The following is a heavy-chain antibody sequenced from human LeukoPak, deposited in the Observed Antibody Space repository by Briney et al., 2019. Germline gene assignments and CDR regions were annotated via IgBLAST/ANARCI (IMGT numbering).Heavy chain of an antibody. V-gene: IGHV4-39*07. D-gene: IGHD2-2*01. Sequence: PSETLSLTFTVSGGSIGSSSYYWGWIRQPPGKGLEWIGSIYYSGSTYYNPSLKSRVTISVDTSKNQFSLKLSSVTAADTAVYYCGRVPAGYCSSTSCYHWFDPWGQGTLVTVSS. CDR1: GGSIGSSSYY. CDR3: GRVPAGYCSSTSCYHWFDP. CDR2: IYYSGST. J-gene: IGHJ5*02.